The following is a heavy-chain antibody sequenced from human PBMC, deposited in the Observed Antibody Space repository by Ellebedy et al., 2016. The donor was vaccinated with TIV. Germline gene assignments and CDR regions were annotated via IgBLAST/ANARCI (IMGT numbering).Heavy chain of an antibody. CDR1: GGSFSGYY. J-gene: IGHJ4*02. V-gene: IGHV4-34*01. CDR3: ARIRGLRLHGGNSRRDY. D-gene: IGHD4-23*01. Sequence: SETLSLXXAVYGGSFSGYYWSWIRQPPGKGLEWIGEINHSGSTNYNPSLKSRVTISVDTSKNQFSLKLSSVTAADTAVYYCARIRGLRLHGGNSRRDYWGQGTLVTVSS. CDR2: INHSGST.